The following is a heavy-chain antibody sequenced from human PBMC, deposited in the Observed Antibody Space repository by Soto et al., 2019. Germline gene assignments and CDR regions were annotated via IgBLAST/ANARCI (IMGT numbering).Heavy chain of an antibody. Sequence: QVQLQESGPGLVKPSETLSLTCTVSGGSISSYYWSWIRQPPGKGLEWIGYIYYSGSTNYNPSLKSQITLAVDTSKNQFSLKLSSVTAADTAVYYCAREEAVAGTAPFDYWGQGTLVTVSS. CDR3: AREEAVAGTAPFDY. J-gene: IGHJ4*02. D-gene: IGHD6-19*01. V-gene: IGHV4-59*01. CDR2: IYYSGST. CDR1: GGSISSYY.